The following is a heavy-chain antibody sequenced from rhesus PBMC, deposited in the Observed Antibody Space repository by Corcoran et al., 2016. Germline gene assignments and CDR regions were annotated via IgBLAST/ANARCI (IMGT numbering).Heavy chain of an antibody. CDR2: IYGNSAST. J-gene: IGHJ4*01. D-gene: IGHD5-24*01. Sequence: QVQLQQWGEGLVKPSETLSLTCAVYGGSISGYYYWSWIRQPPGKGLEWIGYIYGNSASTNYNPSLKNRVNISKDTSKNQFSLKLSSVTAADTAVYYCAREAEIQWVQLFYFDYWGQGVLVTVSS. V-gene: IGHV4-73*01. CDR1: GGSISGYYY. CDR3: AREAEIQWVQLFYFDY.